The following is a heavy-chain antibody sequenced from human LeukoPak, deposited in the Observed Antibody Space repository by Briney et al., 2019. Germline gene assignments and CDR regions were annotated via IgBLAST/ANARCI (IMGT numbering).Heavy chain of an antibody. V-gene: IGHV3-23*01. Sequence: PGGSLRFSCAASGFTFSSYAMSWVRQAPGKGLEWVSAISGSGGSTYYADSVKGRLTNSRENSKNTLYLQMNSLRTEDTAVYYCAKFIVVVVAATLPLLDCGMDVWGQGAPV. CDR3: AKFIVVVVAATLPLLDCGMDV. CDR2: ISGSGGST. CDR1: GFTFSSYA. J-gene: IGHJ6*02. D-gene: IGHD2-15*01.